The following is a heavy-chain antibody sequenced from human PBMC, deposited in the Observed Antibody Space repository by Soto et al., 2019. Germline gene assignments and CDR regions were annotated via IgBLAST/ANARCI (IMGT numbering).Heavy chain of an antibody. Sequence: GGSLRLSCAASGFTFSNAWINWVRQTPGKGLEWVGCVKSKTDGGTTDFAAPVKGRFAISRDDSKNMVYLEMNSLKTEDTAIYYCTTDSYITSIIVRFDYWGHGTLVTVSS. CDR2: VKSKTDGGTT. V-gene: IGHV3-15*07. CDR3: TTDSYITSIIVRFDY. CDR1: GFTFSNAW. J-gene: IGHJ4*01. D-gene: IGHD3-22*01.